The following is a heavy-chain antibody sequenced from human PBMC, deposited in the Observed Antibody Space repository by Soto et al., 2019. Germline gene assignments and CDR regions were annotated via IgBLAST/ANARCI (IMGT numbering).Heavy chain of an antibody. Sequence: ASVKVSCKASGYTFTSYGINWARQAPGQGLEWLGWISAYNGSTNYAQSLQGRITMTTDTFTSTAYMELRSLRSDDTAVYYCAKDRGFCSGRTCYSLDFWGQGAPVTVSS. CDR2: ISAYNGST. V-gene: IGHV1-18*04. D-gene: IGHD2-15*01. J-gene: IGHJ4*02. CDR3: AKDRGFCSGRTCYSLDF. CDR1: GYTFTSYG.